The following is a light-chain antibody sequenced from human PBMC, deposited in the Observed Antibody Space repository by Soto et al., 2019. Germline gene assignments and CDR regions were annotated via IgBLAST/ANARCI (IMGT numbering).Light chain of an antibody. Sequence: DSQLTQSPSFLSASVGDRVTITCRASQGISSSLAWYQQRAGKAPKFLIYAAPTLQSGAPSRFSGSGSGTEFALTISSLQPEDFALYYCQQYGSSPPTFGQGTKVDIK. CDR1: QGISSS. CDR2: AAP. J-gene: IGKJ1*01. V-gene: IGKV1-9*01. CDR3: QQYGSSPPT.